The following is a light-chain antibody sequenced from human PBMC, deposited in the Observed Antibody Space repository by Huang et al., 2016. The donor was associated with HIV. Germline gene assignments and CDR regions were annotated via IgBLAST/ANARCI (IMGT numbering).Light chain of an antibody. J-gene: IGKJ3*01. V-gene: IGKV1-6*01. CDR3: LQDYTYPLT. CDR1: QGIRND. Sequence: AIQMTQSPSSLSASVGDRVTITCRASQGIRNDLGWYQQKPGKAPKLLLYAAATLQSGVPSRFSCSGSGTDFTLTIISLQPEDFATYYCLQDYTYPLTFGPGTKVDIK. CDR2: AAA.